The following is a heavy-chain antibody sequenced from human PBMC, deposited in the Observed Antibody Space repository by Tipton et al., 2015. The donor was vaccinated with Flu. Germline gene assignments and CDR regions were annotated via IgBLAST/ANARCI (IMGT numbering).Heavy chain of an antibody. J-gene: IGHJ4*02. CDR1: GGSFSGYY. CDR3: ARGRRGNFDY. D-gene: IGHD3-10*01. Sequence: TLSLTCAVYGGSFSGYYWSWIRQPPGKGLEWIGEINHSGSTNYNPSLKSRVTISVDTSKNQFSLKLSSVTAADTAVYYCARGRRGNFDYWGQGTLVTVSS. CDR2: INHSGST. V-gene: IGHV4-34*01.